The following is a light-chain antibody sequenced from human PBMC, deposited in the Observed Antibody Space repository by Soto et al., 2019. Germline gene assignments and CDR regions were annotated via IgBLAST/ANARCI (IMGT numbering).Light chain of an antibody. CDR1: QRVSKNF. CDR3: QQDGSSPPT. CDR2: GAS. J-gene: IGKJ4*01. Sequence: EIVLTQSPGTLSLSPGERATLSCRSSQRVSKNFLAWYQQKPGQAPRLLISGASNRATGIPDRFSGSGSGTDGSLTIDSLEPEDLAVYYCQQDGSSPPTFGGGTKVAIK. V-gene: IGKV3-20*01.